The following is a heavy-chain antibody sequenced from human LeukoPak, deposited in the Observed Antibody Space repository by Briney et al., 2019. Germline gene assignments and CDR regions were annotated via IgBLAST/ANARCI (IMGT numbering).Heavy chain of an antibody. D-gene: IGHD2-8*02. CDR1: AFTFNING. CDR2: IRVADGYT. Sequence: PAGSLSLSCAVSAFTFNINGMSWNSQAPGQGMVWFSTIRVADGYTYYAASVKGRFTISRDNSKSTLYLQMTGLRAEDTALYYCANGRLDPNLVLDSWGQGALVTVSS. J-gene: IGHJ4*02. CDR3: ANGRLDPNLVLDS. V-gene: IGHV3-23*01.